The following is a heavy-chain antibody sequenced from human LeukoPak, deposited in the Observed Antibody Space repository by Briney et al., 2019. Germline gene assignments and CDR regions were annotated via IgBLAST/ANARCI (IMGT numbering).Heavy chain of an antibody. J-gene: IGHJ4*02. Sequence: SETLSLTCTVSGGSISSSSYYWGWIRQPPGKGLEWIGSIYYSGSSYYNPSLKSRVTISVDTSKNQFSLKLSSVTAADTAVYYCARHLYDSSGYYGLDYFDYWGQGTLVTVSS. CDR1: GGSISSSSYY. D-gene: IGHD3-22*01. CDR2: IYYSGSS. V-gene: IGHV4-39*01. CDR3: ARHLYDSSGYYGLDYFDY.